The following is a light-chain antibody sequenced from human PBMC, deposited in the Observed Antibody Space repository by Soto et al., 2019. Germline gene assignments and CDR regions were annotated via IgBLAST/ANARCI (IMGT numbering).Light chain of an antibody. CDR2: EVR. V-gene: IGLV2-14*01. CDR1: SSDVGAYNY. J-gene: IGLJ1*01. Sequence: QSVLTQPASVSGSPGQSITISCTGTSSDVGAYNYVSWYQQYPGKAPKVIIFEVRKRPSGVSNRFSGSKSGDTASLTISGLQADDEADYYCSSYRSSTTFVFGTGTKVTVL. CDR3: SSYRSSTTFV.